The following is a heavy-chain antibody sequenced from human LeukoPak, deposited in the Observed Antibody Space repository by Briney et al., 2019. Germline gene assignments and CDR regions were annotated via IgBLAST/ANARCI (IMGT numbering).Heavy chain of an antibody. CDR1: GGSFSGNY. CDR3: ARETGYYDSSGYYYGLDFDY. CDR2: INHSGST. Sequence: PSETLSLTCAVYGGSFSGNYWSWICQPPGKGLEWIGEINHSGSTNYNPSLKSRVTISVDTSKNQFSLKLSSVTAADTAVYYCARETGYYDSSGYYYGLDFDYWGQGTLVTVSS. V-gene: IGHV4-34*01. D-gene: IGHD3-22*01. J-gene: IGHJ4*02.